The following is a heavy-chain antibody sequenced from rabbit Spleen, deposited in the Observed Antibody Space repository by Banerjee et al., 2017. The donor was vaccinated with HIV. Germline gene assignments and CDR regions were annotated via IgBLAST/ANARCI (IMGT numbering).Heavy chain of an antibody. Sequence: QEQLVESGGGLVQPGGSLKLSCKASGFDFSSYGVSWVRQAPGKGLEWIGYIDPVFGITYYANWVNGRLTISSHNAQNTLFLQLNSLTAADTATYFCVREVAAKFSLWGPGTLVPVS. CDR1: GFDFSSYG. CDR3: VREVAAKFSL. D-gene: IGHD4-1*01. J-gene: IGHJ4*01. V-gene: IGHV1S47*01. CDR2: IDPVFGIT.